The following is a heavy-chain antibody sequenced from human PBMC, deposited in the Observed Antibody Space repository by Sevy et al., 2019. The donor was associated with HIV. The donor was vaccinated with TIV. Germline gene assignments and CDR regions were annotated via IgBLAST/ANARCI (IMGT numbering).Heavy chain of an antibody. V-gene: IGHV4-34*01. CDR2: INHSGST. Sequence: SETLSLTCAVYGGSFSGYYWSWIRQPPGKGLEWIGEINHSGSTNYNPSLKSRVTISVDTYKNQFSLKLSSVTAADTAVYYCARATTVTTSTLSDYYYYYMDVWGKGTTVTVSS. J-gene: IGHJ6*03. D-gene: IGHD4-17*01. CDR3: ARATTVTTSTLSDYYYYYMDV. CDR1: GGSFSGYY.